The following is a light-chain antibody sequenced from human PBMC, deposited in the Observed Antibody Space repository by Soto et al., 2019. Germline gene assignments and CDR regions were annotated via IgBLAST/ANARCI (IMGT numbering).Light chain of an antibody. CDR2: GAS. J-gene: IGKJ5*01. Sequence: EIVLTHSPATLSLSPVEIATLSFRASQSLSKSLVWYQQKPGQAPRLLIDGASNRATGTPARFSGSGSGTDFTLTISSLEPEDAAVYYCQQRSNWPPITFGQGTRLEIK. CDR3: QQRSNWPPIT. CDR1: QSLSKS. V-gene: IGKV3-11*01.